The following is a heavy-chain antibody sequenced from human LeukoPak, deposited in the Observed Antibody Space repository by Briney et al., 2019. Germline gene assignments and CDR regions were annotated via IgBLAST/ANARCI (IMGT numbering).Heavy chain of an antibody. J-gene: IGHJ6*03. CDR1: GFTFSSYG. D-gene: IGHD3-10*01. CDR2: IRYDGSNK. V-gene: IGHV3-30*02. Sequence: GGSLRLSCAASGFTFSSYGMHWVRQAPGRGLEWVAFIRYDGSNKYYADSVKGRFTISRDNSKNTLYLQMNSLSAEDTAVYYCAKVWQISGFGELSGYYYYYMDVWGKGTTVTISS. CDR3: AKVWQISGFGELSGYYYYYMDV.